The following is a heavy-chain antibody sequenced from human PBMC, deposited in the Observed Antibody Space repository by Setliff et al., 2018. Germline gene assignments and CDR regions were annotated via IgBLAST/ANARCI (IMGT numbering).Heavy chain of an antibody. J-gene: IGHJ6*03. Sequence: RASVKVSCKASGGTFRSYGISWVRQAPGQGLEWMGGIIPNFGTTSYAQKFQGRVTITTDESTNTAYMELSSLRSDGTAVFYCAREVVVVKSAINYYYYMDVWGKGTRSPSP. CDR1: GGTFRSYG. D-gene: IGHD2-2*01. V-gene: IGHV1-69*05. CDR2: IIPNFGTT. CDR3: AREVVVVKSAINYYYYMDV.